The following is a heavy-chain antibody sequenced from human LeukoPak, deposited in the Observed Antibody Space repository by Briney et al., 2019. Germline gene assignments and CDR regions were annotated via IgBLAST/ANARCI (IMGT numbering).Heavy chain of an antibody. J-gene: IGHJ4*02. CDR1: GGSIRSGYYY. V-gene: IGHV4-39*07. CDR2: IYHSGST. Sequence: SGTLSLTCTVSGGSIRSGYYYWGWIRQPPGKGLEWIGEIYHSGSTNYNPSLKSRVTISVDKSKNQFSLKLSSVTAADTAVYYCARDLAAASDYWGQGTLVTVSS. CDR3: ARDLAAASDY. D-gene: IGHD6-13*01.